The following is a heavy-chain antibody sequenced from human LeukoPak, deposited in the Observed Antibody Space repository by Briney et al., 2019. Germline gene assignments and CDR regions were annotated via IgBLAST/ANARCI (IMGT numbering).Heavy chain of an antibody. Sequence: PSETLSLTCAVYGGSFSGYYWSWIRQPPGTGLEWIGEINHSGSTNYNPSLKSRVTISVDTSKNQFSLKLSSVTAADTAVYYCARGLDYDSSGYYYFDYWGQGTLVTVSS. J-gene: IGHJ4*02. CDR2: INHSGST. CDR1: GGSFSGYY. V-gene: IGHV4-34*01. CDR3: ARGLDYDSSGYYYFDY. D-gene: IGHD3-22*01.